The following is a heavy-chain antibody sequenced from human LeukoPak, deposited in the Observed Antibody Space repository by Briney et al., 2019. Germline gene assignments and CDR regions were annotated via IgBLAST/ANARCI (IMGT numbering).Heavy chain of an antibody. Sequence: PGGSLRLSCAASGFTFSSYSMNWVRQAPGKGLEWVSSISSSSSYIYYADSVKGRFTISRDNAKNSLYLQMNSLGAEDTAVYYCAREWFGELLDGYWGQGTLVTVSS. CDR1: GFTFSSYS. D-gene: IGHD3-10*01. CDR2: ISSSSSYI. V-gene: IGHV3-21*01. J-gene: IGHJ4*02. CDR3: AREWFGELLDGY.